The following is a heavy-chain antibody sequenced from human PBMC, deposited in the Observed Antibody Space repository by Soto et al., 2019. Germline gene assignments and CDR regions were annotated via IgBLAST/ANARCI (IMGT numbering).Heavy chain of an antibody. D-gene: IGHD3-10*01. Sequence: ASVKLSCKASGYAFTSNYMHWVRQAPGQGLEWMGIINPSGGSTSYAQKFQGRVTMTRDTSTSTVYMELSSLRSEDTAVYYCAMVRGVIVNWFDPWGQGTLVTVSS. CDR1: GYAFTSNY. CDR3: AMVRGVIVNWFDP. V-gene: IGHV1-46*03. CDR2: INPSGGST. J-gene: IGHJ5*02.